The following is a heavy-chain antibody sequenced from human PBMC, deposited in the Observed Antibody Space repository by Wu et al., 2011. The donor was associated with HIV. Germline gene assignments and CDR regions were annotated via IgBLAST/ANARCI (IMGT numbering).Heavy chain of an antibody. CDR3: ARGGPGGGEYYFDY. V-gene: IGHV1-46*01. CDR1: GYTFSSYY. CDR2: TNPFGENA. Sequence: QVQLVRSGAEVKKPGASVKISCKASGYTFSSYYLHWVRQAPGQGLEWMGMTNPFGENANYAQKFQGRVTMTRDTSTSTVYMDLTSLRSEDTAVYYCARGGPGGGEYYFDYWGQGTLVTVSS. J-gene: IGHJ4*02. D-gene: IGHD3-16*01.